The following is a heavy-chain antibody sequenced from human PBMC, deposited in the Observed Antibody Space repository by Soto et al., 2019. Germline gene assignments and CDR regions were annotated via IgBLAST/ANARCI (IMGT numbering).Heavy chain of an antibody. J-gene: IGHJ3*02. V-gene: IGHV4-61*01. CDR1: GDSVSSGSYY. Sequence: SETLSLTCTVSGDSVSSGSYYWSWIRQPPGKGLEWIGYIYYSGSANYNPSLMSRVTISVDTSKNQFSLNLSSVTAADTAVYYCARGTYYDFWSGPVFNYFDSWGQGTTVTVSS. CDR2: IYYSGSA. D-gene: IGHD3-3*01. CDR3: ARGTYYDFWSGPVFNYFDS.